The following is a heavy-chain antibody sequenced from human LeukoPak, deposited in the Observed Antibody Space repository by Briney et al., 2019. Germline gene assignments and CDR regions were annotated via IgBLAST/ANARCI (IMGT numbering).Heavy chain of an antibody. CDR1: GFTFSSYA. D-gene: IGHD6-13*01. V-gene: IGHV3-23*01. J-gene: IGHJ6*02. CDR3: AKDLGQLGYYYYGMDV. CDR2: ISGSGGST. Sequence: TGGSLRLSCAASGFTFSSYAMSCVRQAPGKGLEWVSAISGSGGSTYYADSVKGRFTISRDNSKNTLYLQMNSLRAEDTAVYYCAKDLGQLGYYYYGMDVWGQGTTVTVSS.